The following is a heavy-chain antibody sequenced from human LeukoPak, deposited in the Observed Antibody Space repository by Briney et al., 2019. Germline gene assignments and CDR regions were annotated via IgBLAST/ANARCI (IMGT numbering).Heavy chain of an antibody. CDR3: AHLAYYDFWSGYYPQYYFDY. D-gene: IGHD3-3*01. CDR2: IYWNDDK. CDR1: GFSLSTSGVG. Sequence: SGPTLVNPTRTLTLTCTFSGFSLSTSGVGVGWIRQPPGKALEWLALIYWNDDKRYSPSLKSRLTITKDTSKNQVVLTMTNMDPVDTATYYCAHLAYYDFWSGYYPQYYFDYWGQGTLVTVSS. V-gene: IGHV2-5*01. J-gene: IGHJ4*02.